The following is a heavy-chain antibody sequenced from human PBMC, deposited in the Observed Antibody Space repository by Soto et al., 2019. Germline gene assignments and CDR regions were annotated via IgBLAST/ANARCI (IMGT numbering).Heavy chain of an antibody. CDR3: ARDPSITPSI. Sequence: EVQLVESGGGLVKPGGSLRLSCAASGFTFSSYSMNWVRQAPGKGLEWVSSISSSSSYMYYADSVKGRFTISRDNAKNSLYLQMNSLRAEDTAVYYCARDPSITPSIWGQGTMVTVSS. D-gene: IGHD3-10*01. J-gene: IGHJ3*02. CDR1: GFTFSSYS. V-gene: IGHV3-21*01. CDR2: ISSSSSYM.